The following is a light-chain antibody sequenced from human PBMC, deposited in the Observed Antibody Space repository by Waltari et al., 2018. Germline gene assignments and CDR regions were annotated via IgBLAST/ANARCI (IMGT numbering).Light chain of an antibody. Sequence: QSALTQPASVSGSPGQSITISCTGTSSDIGSYDFVSWYQQHPGKAPKLMMYDVFKWPSGFAGRCSGSKSCNTSSLTISGLQADDEADYYCSSYTSSSTYIVFGGGTKLTVL. CDR2: DVF. CDR1: SSDIGSYDF. V-gene: IGLV2-14*01. CDR3: SSYTSSSTYIV. J-gene: IGLJ3*02.